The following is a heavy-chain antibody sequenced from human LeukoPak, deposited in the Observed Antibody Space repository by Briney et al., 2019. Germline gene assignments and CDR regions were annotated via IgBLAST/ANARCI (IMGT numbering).Heavy chain of an antibody. J-gene: IGHJ6*02. CDR1: GYTFTSYG. D-gene: IGHD3-16*01. V-gene: IGHV1-8*02. CDR3: ARGLGGFYYYYSMDV. Sequence: ASVKVSCKASGYTFTSYGISWVRQAPGQGLEWMGWMNPNSGNTGYAQKFQGRVTMTRNTSISTAYMELSSLRSEDTAVYYCARGLGGFYYYYSMDVWGQGTTVTVSS. CDR2: MNPNSGNT.